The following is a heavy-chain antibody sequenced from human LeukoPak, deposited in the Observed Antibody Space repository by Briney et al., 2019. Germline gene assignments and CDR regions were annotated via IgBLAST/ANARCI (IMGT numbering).Heavy chain of an antibody. J-gene: IGHJ4*02. CDR3: TTSGRWSGYYTDFDY. D-gene: IGHD3-3*01. V-gene: IGHV3-23*01. Sequence: GGTLRLSCSASGFTFTTYGMNWVRQAPGKGLEWVSGIGGSGTRTYYADSVKGRFTISRDDSKNTLYLQMNSLKTEDTAVYYCTTSGRWSGYYTDFDYWGQGTLVTVSS. CDR1: GFTFTTYG. CDR2: IGGSGTRT.